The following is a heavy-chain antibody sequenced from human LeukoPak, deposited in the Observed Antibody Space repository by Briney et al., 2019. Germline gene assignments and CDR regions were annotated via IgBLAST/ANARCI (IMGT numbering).Heavy chain of an antibody. CDR2: MNPYSGNT. CDR3: ARGHGSYYYYMDV. D-gene: IGHD3-10*01. V-gene: IGHV1-8*01. J-gene: IGHJ6*03. CDR1: GYTFTSYE. Sequence: ASVKVSCKTSGYTFTSYELNWVRQATGQGLECMGWMNPYSGNTGYAQKFQGRVTMTRNTSISTAYMELSSLRSEDTPVYYCARGHGSYYYYMDVWGKGTTVTVSS.